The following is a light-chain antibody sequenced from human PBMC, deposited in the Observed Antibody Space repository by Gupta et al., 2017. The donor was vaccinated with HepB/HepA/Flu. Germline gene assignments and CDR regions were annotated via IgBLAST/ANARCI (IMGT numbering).Light chain of an antibody. CDR1: TGAVTSGHY. J-gene: IGLJ2*01. CDR2: DTS. CDR3: LLSYSGALVV. Sequence: QAVVTQEPSLTVSPGGPVPPPCGSSTGAVTSGHYPYWFQQQPGQAPRTLIYDTSNKPAWTPARFSGSLRGGKAALTLSGAQPEDEAEYYCLLSYSGALVVFGGGTKLTVL. V-gene: IGLV7-46*01.